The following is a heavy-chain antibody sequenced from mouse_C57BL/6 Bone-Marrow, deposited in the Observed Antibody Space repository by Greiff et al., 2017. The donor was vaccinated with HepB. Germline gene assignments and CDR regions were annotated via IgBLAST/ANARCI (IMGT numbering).Heavy chain of an antibody. V-gene: IGHV1-81*01. CDR2: IYPRSGNT. Sequence: VQLQQSGAELARPGASVKLSCKASGYTFTSYGISWVKQRTGQGLEWIGEIYPRSGNTYYNEKFKGKATLTADKSSSTAYMELRSLTSEDSAVYFCARRGDGSSHWYFDVWGTGTTVTVSS. J-gene: IGHJ1*03. CDR1: GYTFTSYG. D-gene: IGHD1-1*01. CDR3: ARRGDGSSHWYFDV.